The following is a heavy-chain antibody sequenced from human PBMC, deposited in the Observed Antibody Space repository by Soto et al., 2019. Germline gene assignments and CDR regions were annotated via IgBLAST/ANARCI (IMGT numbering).Heavy chain of an antibody. Sequence: EVQLLESGGALVQPGGSLRLSCAASGFTFSNHAMNWVRQAPGKGLEWGSTIGDSGSTYYVDSVKGRFTISRDNSKNTLYLQMNSLRAEDTAVYYCARDPGGHYCTSTSCLYFCDHWGQGTLVSVSS. V-gene: IGHV3-23*01. D-gene: IGHD2-2*01. CDR3: ARDPGGHYCTSTSCLYFCDH. J-gene: IGHJ4*02. CDR1: GFTFSNHA. CDR2: IGDSGST.